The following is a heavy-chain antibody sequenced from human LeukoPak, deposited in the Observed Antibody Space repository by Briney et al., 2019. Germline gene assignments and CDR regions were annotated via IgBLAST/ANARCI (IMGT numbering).Heavy chain of an antibody. CDR1: GYSFTSYW. Sequence: GESLQISCKGSGYSFTSYWIGWVRQIPGKGLEWMGIIYPGDSDTRYSPSFQGQVTISADKSISTAYQQWSSLKASDTAMYYCASPYYDILTGYSIGAFDIWGQGTMDTVSS. V-gene: IGHV5-51*01. CDR2: IYPGDSDT. J-gene: IGHJ3*02. D-gene: IGHD3-9*01. CDR3: ASPYYDILTGYSIGAFDI.